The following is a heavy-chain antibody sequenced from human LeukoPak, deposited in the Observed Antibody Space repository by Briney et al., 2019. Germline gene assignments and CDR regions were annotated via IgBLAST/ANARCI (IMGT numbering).Heavy chain of an antibody. CDR3: AMGTTVVVGAADPNIPF. Sequence: GSLRLSCAASGFTFSSYSMNWVRQAPGKGLEWVALIWYDGSNKNYADSVKGRFTISRDNSKNTLYLQMNSLRAEDTAVYYCAMGTTVVVGAADPNIPFWGQGTMVTVSS. V-gene: IGHV3-33*08. D-gene: IGHD2-2*01. CDR1: GFTFSSYS. CDR2: IWYDGSNK. J-gene: IGHJ3*01.